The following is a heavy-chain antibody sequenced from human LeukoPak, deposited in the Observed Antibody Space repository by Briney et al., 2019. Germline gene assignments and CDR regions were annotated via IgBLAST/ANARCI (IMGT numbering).Heavy chain of an antibody. Sequence: ASVKVSCKASGGTFSSYAISWVRQAPGQGLEWMGGIIPIFGTANYAQKFQGRVTITADESTSTAYMELSSLRSEDTAVYYCARGLEETGSPPQILRFDYRGQGTLVTVSS. J-gene: IGHJ4*02. CDR3: ARGLEETGSPPQILRFDY. D-gene: IGHD1-1*01. CDR1: GGTFSSYA. V-gene: IGHV1-69*01. CDR2: IIPIFGTA.